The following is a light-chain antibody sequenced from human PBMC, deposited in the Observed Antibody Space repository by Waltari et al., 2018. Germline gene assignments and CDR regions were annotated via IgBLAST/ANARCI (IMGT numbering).Light chain of an antibody. V-gene: IGKV1-6*01. CDR1: QGIRDE. CDR2: AAS. Sequence: AIQTTQSPSSLSASVGDRVTITCRASQGIRDELGWFQQKPGKAPKLLICAASILESGVPLRFSGSGSGTDFTLTITSLQPEDFATYYCFQDYNYPRTFGQGTKVE. CDR3: FQDYNYPRT. J-gene: IGKJ1*01.